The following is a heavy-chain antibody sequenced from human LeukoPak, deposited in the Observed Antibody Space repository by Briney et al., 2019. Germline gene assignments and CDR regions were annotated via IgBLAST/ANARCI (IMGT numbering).Heavy chain of an antibody. CDR3: ARGETEQLWSPPDY. CDR1: GYTFTSYG. J-gene: IGHJ4*02. Sequence: ASVKVSCKASGYTFTSYGISWVRQAPGQGLEWMGWISAYNGNTNYAQKLQGRATTTTDTSTSTAYMELRSLRSDDTAVYYCARGETEQLWSPPDYWGQGTLVTVSS. D-gene: IGHD5-18*01. V-gene: IGHV1-18*01. CDR2: ISAYNGNT.